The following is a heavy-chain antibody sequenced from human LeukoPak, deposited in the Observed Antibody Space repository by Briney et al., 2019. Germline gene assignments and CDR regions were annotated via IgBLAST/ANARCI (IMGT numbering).Heavy chain of an antibody. V-gene: IGHV3-66*01. Sequence: TGGPLRLSCAASGFTVSSNYMSWVRQAPGKGLECVSVIYSGGSTYYPDSVPGRFTISRDNSKNTPYLQMNSLRAEDTAVHYCARGLVGFPRTRRLTYWGQGTLVTVSS. D-gene: IGHD2-15*01. J-gene: IGHJ4*02. CDR1: GFTVSSNY. CDR3: ARGLVGFPRTRRLTY. CDR2: IYSGGST.